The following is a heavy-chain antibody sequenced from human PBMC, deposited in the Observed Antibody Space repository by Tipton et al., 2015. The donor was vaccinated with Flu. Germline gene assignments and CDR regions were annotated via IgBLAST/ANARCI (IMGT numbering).Heavy chain of an antibody. CDR3: ARGPSYYNCGMGV. CDR1: GFTVSSNY. V-gene: IGHV3-53*04. J-gene: IGHJ6*02. CDR2: IYSGGST. Sequence: QLVQSGGGLVQPGGSLRLSCAASGFTVSSNYMSWVRQAPGKGLEWVSVIYSGGSTYYADSVKGRFTISRHNSKNTLYLQMNSLRAEASAVYYCARGPSYYNCGMGVWGQGTTVTVSS.